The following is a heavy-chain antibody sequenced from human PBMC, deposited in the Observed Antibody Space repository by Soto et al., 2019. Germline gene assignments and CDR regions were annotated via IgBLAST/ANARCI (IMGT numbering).Heavy chain of an antibody. D-gene: IGHD6-19*01. CDR2: IIPIFGTA. CDR3: ASKKRDGLAVFWFDP. Sequence: QVQLVQSGAEVKKPGSSVKVSCKASGGTFSSYAISWVRQAPGQGLEWMGGIIPIFGTANYAQKFQGRVTITADESTSTAYMELSSLSSEDTAVYYCASKKRDGLAVFWFDPWGHGTLVTVSS. V-gene: IGHV1-69*01. CDR1: GGTFSSYA. J-gene: IGHJ5*02.